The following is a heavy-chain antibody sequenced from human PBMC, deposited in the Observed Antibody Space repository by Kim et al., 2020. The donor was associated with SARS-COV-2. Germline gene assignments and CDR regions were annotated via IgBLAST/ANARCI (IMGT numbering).Heavy chain of an antibody. Sequence: VKRRITIHPDTSKNQFYLQLNSVTPEDTAVYYCARVRYCSGGTCYLYFDYWGQGTLVTVSS. J-gene: IGHJ4*02. CDR3: ARVRYCSGGTCYLYFDY. D-gene: IGHD2-15*01. V-gene: IGHV6-1*01.